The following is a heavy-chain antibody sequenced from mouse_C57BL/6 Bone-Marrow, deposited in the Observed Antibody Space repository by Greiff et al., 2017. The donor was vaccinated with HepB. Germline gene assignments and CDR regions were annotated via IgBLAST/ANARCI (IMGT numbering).Heavy chain of an antibody. J-gene: IGHJ3*01. V-gene: IGHV14-2*01. D-gene: IGHD1-1*01. CDR2: IDPEDGDT. Sequence: EVQLQQSGAELVKPGASVKLSCTASGFNIKDYYMHWVKQRTEQGLEWIGRIDPEDGDTKYAPKFQGKATITADTSSNTAYLQLSSLTSEDTAVYYCARENYYGSSTWFAYCGQGTLVTVSA. CDR1: GFNIKDYY. CDR3: ARENYYGSSTWFAY.